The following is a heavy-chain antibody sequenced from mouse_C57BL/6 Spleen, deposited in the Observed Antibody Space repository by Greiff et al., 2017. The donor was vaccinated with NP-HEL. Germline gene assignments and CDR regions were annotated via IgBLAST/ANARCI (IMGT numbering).Heavy chain of an antibody. CDR3: ASRSTMASWFAY. J-gene: IGHJ3*01. D-gene: IGHD2-1*01. CDR2: IYPGDGDT. Sequence: VKLQQSGAELVKPGASVKISCKASGYAFSSYWMNWVKQRPGKGLEWIGQIYPGDGDTNYNGKFKGKATLTADKSSSTAYMQLSSLTSEDSAVYFCASRSTMASWFAYWGQGTLVTVSA. V-gene: IGHV1-80*01. CDR1: GYAFSSYW.